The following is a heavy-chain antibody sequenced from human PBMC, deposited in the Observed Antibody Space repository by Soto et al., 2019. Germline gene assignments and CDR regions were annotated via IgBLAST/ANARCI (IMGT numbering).Heavy chain of an antibody. J-gene: IGHJ6*02. D-gene: IGHD3-10*01. CDR2: ISSSSSTI. CDR3: AGLWFGENLDYYYGMDV. V-gene: IGHV3-48*01. CDR1: GFTFSSYS. Sequence: EVQLVESGGGLVQPGGSLRLSCAASGFTFSSYSMNWVRQAPGKGLEWVSYISSSSSTIYYADSVKGRFTISRDNAKNSLYRQMNSLRAEDTAVYYCAGLWFGENLDYYYGMDVWGQGTTVTVSS.